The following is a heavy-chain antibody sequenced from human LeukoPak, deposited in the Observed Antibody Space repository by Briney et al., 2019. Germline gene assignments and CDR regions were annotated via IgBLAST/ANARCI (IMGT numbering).Heavy chain of an antibody. V-gene: IGHV3-21*01. CDR3: ARIASYDSSGLGYDWFDP. CDR2: ISSSSSYI. J-gene: IGHJ5*02. CDR1: GFTLSSYS. Sequence: GGSLRLSCAASGFTLSSYSMNWVRQAPGKGLEWVSSISSSSSYIYYADSVKGRFTISRDNAKNSLYLQMNSLRAEDTAVYYCARIASYDSSGLGYDWFDPRGQGTLVTVSS. D-gene: IGHD3-22*01.